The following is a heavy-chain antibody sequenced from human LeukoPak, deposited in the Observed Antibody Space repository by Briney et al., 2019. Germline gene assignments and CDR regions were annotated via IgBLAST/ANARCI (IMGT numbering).Heavy chain of an antibody. CDR1: GFTFSSYA. Sequence: SGGSLRLSCAASGFTFSSYAMSWVRQAPGKGLEWVANIKLDGSEKNYVDSVKGRFTISRDNTKNSLYLQMNSLRAEDTAVFYCARDQHDTWSRRGNFDSWGQGTLVIVSS. J-gene: IGHJ4*02. D-gene: IGHD3-3*01. CDR3: ARDQHDTWSRRGNFDS. CDR2: IKLDGSEK. V-gene: IGHV3-7*03.